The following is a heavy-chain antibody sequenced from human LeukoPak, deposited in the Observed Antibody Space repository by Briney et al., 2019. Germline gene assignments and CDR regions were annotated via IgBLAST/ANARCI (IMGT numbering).Heavy chain of an antibody. CDR3: ARALASLGWELLPVVDAFDI. D-gene: IGHD1-26*01. J-gene: IGHJ3*02. V-gene: IGHV3-7*01. CDR2: IKQDGSEK. Sequence: GGSLRLSCAASGFTFSSYWMSWVRQAPGKGLEWVANIKQDGSEKYYVDSVKGRFTISRDNAKNSLYLQMNSLRAEDTAVYYCARALASLGWELLPVVDAFDIWGQGTMVTVSS. CDR1: GFTFSSYW.